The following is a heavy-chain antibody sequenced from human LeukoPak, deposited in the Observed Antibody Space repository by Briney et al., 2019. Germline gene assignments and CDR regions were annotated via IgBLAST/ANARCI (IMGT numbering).Heavy chain of an antibody. CDR1: GGSISSGGYY. V-gene: IGHV4-31*02. CDR3: ARARPPGAPYYSDY. Sequence: SETPSLTCTVSGGSISSGGYYWSWIRQHPGKGLEWIGYIYYSGSTYYNPSLKSRVTISVDTSKNQFSLKLSSVTAADTAVYYCARARPPGAPYYSDYWGQGTLVTVSS. D-gene: IGHD1-14*01. CDR2: IYYSGST. J-gene: IGHJ4*02.